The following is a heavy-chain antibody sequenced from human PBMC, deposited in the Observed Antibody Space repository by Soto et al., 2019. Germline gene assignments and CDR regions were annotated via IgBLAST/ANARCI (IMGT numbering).Heavy chain of an antibody. Sequence: EVQLVESGGGLVKPGGSLRLSYAASGFTFSSYSMNWVRQAPGKGLEWVSSISSSSSYIYYADSVKGRFTISRDNAKNSLYLQMNSLRAEDTAVYYCARSDGSVVIMGYWGQGTLVTVSS. CDR2: ISSSSSYI. CDR1: GFTFSSYS. CDR3: ARSDGSVVIMGY. V-gene: IGHV3-21*01. J-gene: IGHJ4*02. D-gene: IGHD6-6*01.